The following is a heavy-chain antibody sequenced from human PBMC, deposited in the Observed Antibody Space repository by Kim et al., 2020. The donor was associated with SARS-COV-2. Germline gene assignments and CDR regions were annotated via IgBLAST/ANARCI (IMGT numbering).Heavy chain of an antibody. Sequence: GESLKISCKGSGYNFPNYWIGWVRQMPGKGLEWMGVIYPGDSDTKYSPSFQGQVTISADRSITTAYLQWSGLKALDTAMYYCARGGIYCSGGTCYSAVRYWGQGTLVTVSS. CDR3: ARGGIYCSGGTCYSAVRY. CDR1: GYNFPNYW. V-gene: IGHV5-51*01. J-gene: IGHJ4*02. D-gene: IGHD2-15*01. CDR2: IYPGDSDT.